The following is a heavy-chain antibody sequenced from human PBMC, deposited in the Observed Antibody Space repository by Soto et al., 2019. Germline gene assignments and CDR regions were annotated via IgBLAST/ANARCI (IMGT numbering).Heavy chain of an antibody. CDR3: ARSLYDSSGYPLAPRYYYYGMDV. V-gene: IGHV1-69*13. J-gene: IGHJ6*02. CDR2: IIPIFGTA. D-gene: IGHD3-22*01. Sequence: SVKVSCKASGGTFSSYAISWVRQAPGQGLEWMGGIIPIFGTANYAQKFQGRVTITADESTSTAYMELSILRSEDTAVYYCARSLYDSSGYPLAPRYYYYGMDVWGQGTTVTVSS. CDR1: GGTFSSYA.